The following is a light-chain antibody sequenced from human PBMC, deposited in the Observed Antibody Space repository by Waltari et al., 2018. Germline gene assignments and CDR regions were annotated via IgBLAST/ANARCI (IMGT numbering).Light chain of an antibody. CDR2: GVT. Sequence: QSALTQPTSVSGSPGQSITISCTGTSSDVGAYNYVPWYQQPPGKAPKLIIHGVTNRPSGVSNRFSGSKSGNTASLTISGLLAEDEADYYCISYSSNTDMLFGGGTKLTVL. CDR3: ISYSSNTDML. CDR1: SSDVGAYNY. J-gene: IGLJ2*01. V-gene: IGLV2-14*01.